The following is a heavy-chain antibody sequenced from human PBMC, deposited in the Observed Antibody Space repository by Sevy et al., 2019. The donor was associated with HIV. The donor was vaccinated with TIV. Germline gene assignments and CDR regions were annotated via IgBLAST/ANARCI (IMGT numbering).Heavy chain of an antibody. CDR1: GYTFTGYY. Sequence: ASVKVSCKASGYTFTGYYMHWVRQAPGQGLEWMGWINPNSGGTNYAQKSQGRVTMTRDTSISTAYMELSRLRSDDTAVYYCATDFWSGYYSGLRYNYYGMDVWGQGTTVTVSS. J-gene: IGHJ6*02. CDR2: INPNSGGT. D-gene: IGHD3-3*01. CDR3: ATDFWSGYYSGLRYNYYGMDV. V-gene: IGHV1-2*02.